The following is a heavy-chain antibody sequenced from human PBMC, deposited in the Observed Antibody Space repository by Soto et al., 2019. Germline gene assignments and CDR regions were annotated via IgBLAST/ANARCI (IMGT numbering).Heavy chain of an antibody. D-gene: IGHD4-17*01. V-gene: IGHV4-59*08. CDR2: IYYSGST. CDR1: GGSISSYY. CDR3: ARGYGDHGEYYYYYYMDV. Sequence: SETLSLTCTVSGGSISSYYWSWSRQPPGKGLEWIGYIYYSGSTNYNPSLKSRVTISVDTSKNQFSLKLSSVTAADTAVYYCARGYGDHGEYYYYYYMDVWGKGTTVTVSS. J-gene: IGHJ6*03.